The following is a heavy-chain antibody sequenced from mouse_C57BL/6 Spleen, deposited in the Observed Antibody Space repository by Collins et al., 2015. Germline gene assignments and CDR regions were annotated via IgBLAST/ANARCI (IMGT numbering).Heavy chain of an antibody. Sequence: QVQLQQPGTELVKPGASVKLSCKASGYTFTSYWIHWVKQRPGQGLEWIGNINPSNGGTNYNEKFKNKATLTVDKSSSTAYMQLSSLTSEDSAVYYCARCYYDYDDGAWIAYWGQGTLVTVST. V-gene: IGHV1-53*01. J-gene: IGHJ3*01. CDR3: ARCYYDYDDGAWIAY. D-gene: IGHD2-4*01. CDR2: INPSNGGT. CDR1: GYTFTSYW.